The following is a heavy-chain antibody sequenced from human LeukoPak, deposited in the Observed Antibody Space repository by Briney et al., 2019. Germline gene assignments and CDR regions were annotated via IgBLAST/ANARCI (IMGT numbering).Heavy chain of an antibody. CDR2: IYYSGST. V-gene: IGHV4-39*01. J-gene: IGHJ3*02. Sequence: SETLSLTCTVSGGSISSSSYYWGWIRQPPVKGLEWIGSIYYSGSTYYNPSLKSRVTISVDTSKNQFSLKLSSVTAADTAVYYCPRLRVYYYDSSGYYYGPVAFDIWGQGTMVTVSS. CDR1: GGSISSSSYY. CDR3: PRLRVYYYDSSGYYYGPVAFDI. D-gene: IGHD3-22*01.